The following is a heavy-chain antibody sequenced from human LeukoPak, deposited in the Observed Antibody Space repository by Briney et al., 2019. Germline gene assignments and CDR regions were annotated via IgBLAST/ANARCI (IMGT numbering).Heavy chain of an antibody. J-gene: IGHJ4*02. V-gene: IGHV1-2*02. CDR1: GYTFTGYY. Sequence: ASVKVSCKASGYTFTGYYIHWVRLAPGQGLEWMGWINPNSGGTNYAQRFQGRVTMTGDTSINTVYMELSRLRSDDTAVYYCAKTPPVSPYYFDYWGQGTLVTVSS. CDR2: INPNSGGT. D-gene: IGHD3-16*01. CDR3: AKTPPVSPYYFDY.